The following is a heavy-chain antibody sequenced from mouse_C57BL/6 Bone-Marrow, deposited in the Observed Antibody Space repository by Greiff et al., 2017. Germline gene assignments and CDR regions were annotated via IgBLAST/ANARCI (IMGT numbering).Heavy chain of an antibody. V-gene: IGHV14-4*01. CDR1: GFNIKDDY. CDR2: IDPENGDT. D-gene: IGHD2-4*01. J-gene: IGHJ3*01. Sequence: VQLQQSGAELVRPGASVKLSCTASGFNIKDDYMHWVKQRPEQGLEWIGWIDPENGDTEYASKFQGKATITADTSSNTAYLQLSSLTSEDTAVYYCTTEDYDGAWFADWGQGTLVTVSA. CDR3: TTEDYDGAWFAD.